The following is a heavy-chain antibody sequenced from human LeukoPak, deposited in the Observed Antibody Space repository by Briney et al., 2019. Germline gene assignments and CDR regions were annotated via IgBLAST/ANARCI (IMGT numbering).Heavy chain of an antibody. CDR2: IIPIFGTA. CDR3: ATTPSTYYYDSSGYYPYRY. Sequence: SVKVSCKASGGTFSSYAISWVRQAPGQGLEWMGGIIPIFGTANYAQKFRGRVTITADKSTRTAYMELSSLRSEDTAVYYCATTPSTYYYDSSGYYPYRYWGQGTLVTVSS. CDR1: GGTFSSYA. D-gene: IGHD3-22*01. V-gene: IGHV1-69*06. J-gene: IGHJ4*02.